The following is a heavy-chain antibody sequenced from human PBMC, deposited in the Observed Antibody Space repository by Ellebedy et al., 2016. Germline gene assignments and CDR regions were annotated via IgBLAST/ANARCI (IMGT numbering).Heavy chain of an antibody. Sequence: ASVKVSCKASGGTFSSYAISWVRQAPGQGLEWMGWISAYNGNTNYAQKLQGRVTMTTDTSTSTAYMELRSLRSDDTAVYYCARNWYSGSYLSGMDVWGQGTTVTVSS. CDR2: ISAYNGNT. J-gene: IGHJ6*02. D-gene: IGHD1-26*01. V-gene: IGHV1-18*01. CDR3: ARNWYSGSYLSGMDV. CDR1: GGTFSSYA.